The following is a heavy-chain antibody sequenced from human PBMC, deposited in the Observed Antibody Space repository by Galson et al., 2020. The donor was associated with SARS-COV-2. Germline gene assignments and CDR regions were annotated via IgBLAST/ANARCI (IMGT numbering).Heavy chain of an antibody. V-gene: IGHV3-21*01. CDR2: ISSSSSYI. Sequence: NSGGSLRLSCPASGFTFSSYSMNWVRQAPGKGLEWVSSISSSSSYIYYADSVKGRFTISRDNAKNSLYLQMNSLRAEDTAVYYCARWRGYYDSSGYYPDAFDIWGQGTMVTVSS. CDR3: ARWRGYYDSSGYYPDAFDI. CDR1: GFTFSSYS. D-gene: IGHD3-22*01. J-gene: IGHJ3*02.